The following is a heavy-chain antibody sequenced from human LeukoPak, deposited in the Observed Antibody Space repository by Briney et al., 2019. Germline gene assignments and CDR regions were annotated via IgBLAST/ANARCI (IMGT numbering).Heavy chain of an antibody. D-gene: IGHD5-18*01. CDR3: AKVGNEIYSGGLFDY. CDR2: IKQDGSEK. CDR1: GFTFSRYW. J-gene: IGHJ4*02. V-gene: IGHV3-7*03. Sequence: PGGSLRLSCAASGFTFSRYWMYWVRQAPGKGLEWVANIKQDGSEKYYVDSVKGRFTISRDNAKNSLFLQMNSLRAGDTAVYYCAKVGNEIYSGGLFDYWGQGTLVTVSS.